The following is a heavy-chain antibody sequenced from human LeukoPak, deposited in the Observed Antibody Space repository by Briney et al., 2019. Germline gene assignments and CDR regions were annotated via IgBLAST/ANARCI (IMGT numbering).Heavy chain of an antibody. V-gene: IGHV3-9*01. D-gene: IGHD4-17*01. CDR2: ITWNGGSM. J-gene: IGHJ3*01. CDR1: GFTFDDYA. Sequence: GGSLRLSCTASGFTFDDYAMHWVRQAPGKGLEWVSGITWNGGSMDYADSVKGRFTISGDNAKNSLYLQMNSLRAEDTALYYCAKLLTQWFHDYGDFNAFDFWGQGTMVTVSS. CDR3: AKLLTQWFHDYGDFNAFDF.